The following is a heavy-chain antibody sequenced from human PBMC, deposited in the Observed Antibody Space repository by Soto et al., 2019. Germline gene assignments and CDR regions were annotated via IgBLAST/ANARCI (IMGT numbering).Heavy chain of an antibody. CDR2: ISAYNGNT. V-gene: IGHV1-18*01. D-gene: IGHD6-19*01. J-gene: IGHJ3*02. CDR1: GYTKTIDG. Sequence: ASVKGACKASGYTKTIDGVSWGRQAKRQGLEWMGWISAYNGNTNYAQKLQGRVTMTTDTSTSTAYMELRSLRSDDTAVYYCARETEGYSSGWYDEYAVFDIWGQGTMVTVSS. CDR3: ARETEGYSSGWYDEYAVFDI.